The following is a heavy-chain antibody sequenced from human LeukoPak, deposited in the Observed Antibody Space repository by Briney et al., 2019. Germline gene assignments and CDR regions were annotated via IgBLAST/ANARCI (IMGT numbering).Heavy chain of an antibody. V-gene: IGHV7-4-1*02. CDR2: INTNTGNP. J-gene: IGHJ3*02. D-gene: IGHD6-13*01. CDR1: GYTFTSYA. Sequence: ASVKVSCKASGYTFTSYAMNWVRQAPGQGLEWMGWINTNTGNPTYAQGFTGRFVFSLDTSVSTAYLQISSLKAEDTAVYYCARVPPSSSWYKDAFDIWAKGQWSPSRQ. CDR3: ARVPPSSSWYKDAFDI.